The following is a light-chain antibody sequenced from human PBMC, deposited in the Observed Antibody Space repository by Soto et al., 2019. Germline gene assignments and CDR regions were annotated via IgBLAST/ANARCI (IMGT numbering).Light chain of an antibody. CDR2: KIS. Sequence: DIVMTQTPLSSPVTLGQPASISCRSIQSLVHSDGSTYLSWLHQRPGQPPRLIVYKISNRFSGVPERFSRSGAGTDFTLKISRVEADDVGVYYCIQATQTPWTFGQGTKVEIK. V-gene: IGKV2-24*01. J-gene: IGKJ1*01. CDR3: IQATQTPWT. CDR1: QSLVHSDGSTY.